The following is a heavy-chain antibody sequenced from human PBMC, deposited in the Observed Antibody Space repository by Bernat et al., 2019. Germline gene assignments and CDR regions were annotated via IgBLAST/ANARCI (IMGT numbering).Heavy chain of an antibody. CDR2: ISSSSSYT. D-gene: IGHD5-12*01. J-gene: IGHJ6*02. Sequence: QVQLVESGGGVVQPGRSLRLSCAASGFTFSDYYMSWIRQAPGKGLEWVSYISSSSSYTNYADSVKGRFTISRDNAKNSLYLQMNSLRAEDTAVYYCARKSQYIGTGGMDVWGQGTTVTVSS. CDR1: GFTFSDYY. CDR3: ARKSQYIGTGGMDV. V-gene: IGHV3-11*05.